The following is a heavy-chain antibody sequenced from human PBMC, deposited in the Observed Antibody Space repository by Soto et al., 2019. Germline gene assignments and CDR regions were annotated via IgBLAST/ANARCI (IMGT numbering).Heavy chain of an antibody. CDR2: IYDRGST. V-gene: IGHV4-39*01. D-gene: IGHD6-19*01. CDR1: GGSIGSSSYY. Sequence: QLQLQESGPGLVKPSETLSLTCTVSGGSIGSSSYYWGWIRQPPGKGLEWIGSIYDRGSTYSNPSLKSRLTTSVDTSKNQFSLKLTSVTAADTAVYYCARHGYSSGRTYFVYWGQGTLVTVSS. J-gene: IGHJ4*02. CDR3: ARHGYSSGRTYFVY.